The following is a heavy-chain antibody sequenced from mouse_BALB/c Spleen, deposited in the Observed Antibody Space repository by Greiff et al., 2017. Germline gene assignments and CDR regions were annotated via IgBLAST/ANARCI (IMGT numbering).Heavy chain of an antibody. CDR2: IDPETGGT. J-gene: IGHJ1*01. CDR1: GYTFTDYE. CDR3: TRTTTVVSWYFDV. D-gene: IGHD1-1*01. Sequence: QVQLQQSGAELVRPGASVTLSCKASGYTFTDYEMHWVKQTPVHGLEWIGAIDPETGGTAYNQKFKGKATLTADKSSSTAYMELRSLTSEDSAVYYCTRTTTVVSWYFDVWGAGTTVTVSS. V-gene: IGHV1-15*01.